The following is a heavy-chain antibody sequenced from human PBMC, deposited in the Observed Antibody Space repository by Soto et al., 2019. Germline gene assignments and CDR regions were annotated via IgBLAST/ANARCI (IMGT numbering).Heavy chain of an antibody. Sequence: ASVKVSCKTSGYTFTSYGITWVRQAPGQGIEWMGWITTDKGKTTYAQKFQGRVTMTTDTSTSTAYMELRSLRSDDTAVYYCATRSPAFDYWGQGTLVTVSS. CDR1: GYTFTSYG. V-gene: IGHV1-18*01. CDR2: ITTDKGKT. CDR3: ATRSPAFDY. J-gene: IGHJ4*02.